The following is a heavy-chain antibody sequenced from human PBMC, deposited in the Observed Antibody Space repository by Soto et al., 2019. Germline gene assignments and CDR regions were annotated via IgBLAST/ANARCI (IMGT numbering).Heavy chain of an antibody. J-gene: IGHJ4*02. V-gene: IGHV3-30*18. CDR3: AKDGVLWFGELYFDY. D-gene: IGHD3-10*01. Sequence: GGSLRLSCAGSGFTFSSYGMHWFRQAPGKGLEWVAVISYDGSNNYYADSVKGRFTISRDNSKNTLYLQMNSLRAEDTAVYYCAKDGVLWFGELYFDYWGQGTLVTVSS. CDR2: ISYDGSNN. CDR1: GFTFSSYG.